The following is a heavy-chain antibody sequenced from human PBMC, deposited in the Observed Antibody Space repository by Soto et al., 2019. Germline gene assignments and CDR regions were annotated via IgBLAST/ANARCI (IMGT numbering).Heavy chain of an antibody. D-gene: IGHD3-22*01. V-gene: IGHV4-61*01. J-gene: IGHJ4*02. CDR2: IYYSGST. Sequence: QVQLQESGPGLVKPSETLSLTCTVSGGSVSSGSYYWSWIRQPPGKGLEWIGYIYYSGSTNYNPSLKSRVTISVDTSKNQFSLKLSSVTAADTAVYYCARLSYYYDSSGYQDYWGQGTLVTISS. CDR3: ARLSYYYDSSGYQDY. CDR1: GGSVSSGSYY.